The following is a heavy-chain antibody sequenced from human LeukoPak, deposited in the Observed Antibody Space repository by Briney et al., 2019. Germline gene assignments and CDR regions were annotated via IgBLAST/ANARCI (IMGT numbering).Heavy chain of an antibody. J-gene: IGHJ4*02. CDR1: GFTFSNYE. D-gene: IGHD1-26*01. CDR3: ARDLLVGATAESEFDY. Sequence: GGSLRLSCAASGFTFSNYEMNWVRQAPGKGLEWVSYISSSGRTIYYADSVKGRFTISRDNAKNSLYLQMNSLRAEDTAVYYCARDLLVGATAESEFDYWGQGTLVTVSS. V-gene: IGHV3-48*03. CDR2: ISSSGRTI.